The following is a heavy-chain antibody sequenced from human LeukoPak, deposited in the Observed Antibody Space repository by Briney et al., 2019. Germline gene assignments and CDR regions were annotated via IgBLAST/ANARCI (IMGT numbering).Heavy chain of an antibody. D-gene: IGHD3-10*01. CDR3: ARGVTMVRGAVDY. CDR2: MNPNSGNT. Sequence: GASVKVSCKASGYTFTSYDINWVRQATGQGLEWMGWMNPNSGNTGYAQKFQGRVTITRNTSISTVYMELSSLRSEDTAVYYCARGVTMVRGAVDYWGQGTLVTVS. J-gene: IGHJ4*02. CDR1: GYTFTSYD. V-gene: IGHV1-8*03.